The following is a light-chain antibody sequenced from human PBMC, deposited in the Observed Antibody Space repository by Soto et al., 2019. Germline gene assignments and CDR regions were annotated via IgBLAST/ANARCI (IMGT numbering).Light chain of an antibody. CDR1: QRSNSE. J-gene: IGKJ2*01. CDR2: GAS. V-gene: IGKV3-15*01. Sequence: EIVMTQSQATLYLSTGERAALSCRAIQRSNSELALYQQKPGHPPRLLIYGASPMTTGVPARFTGSESGSEFTLTISGLQSEDFAVYYCQQGHNWPLTFVQGTRLEI. CDR3: QQGHNWPLT.